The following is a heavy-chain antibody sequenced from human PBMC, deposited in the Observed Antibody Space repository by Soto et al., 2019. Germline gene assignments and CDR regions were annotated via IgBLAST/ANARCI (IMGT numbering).Heavy chain of an antibody. Sequence: GASVKISCKASGYTFTSYYMHCVRRAPGQGLEWMGIINPSGGSTSYAQKFQGRVTMTRDTSTSTVYMELSSLRSEDTAVYYCAREGYSYGPDYWGQGTLVTVSS. J-gene: IGHJ4*02. V-gene: IGHV1-46*01. CDR3: AREGYSYGPDY. CDR1: GYTFTSYY. D-gene: IGHD5-18*01. CDR2: INPSGGST.